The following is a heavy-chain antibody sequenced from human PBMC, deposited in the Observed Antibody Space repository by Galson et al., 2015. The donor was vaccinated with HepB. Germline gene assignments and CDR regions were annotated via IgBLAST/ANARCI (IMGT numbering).Heavy chain of an antibody. D-gene: IGHD3-22*01. J-gene: IGHJ4*02. Sequence: SLRLSCAASGFNFGDYYMSWIRQAPGKGPEWVSYISSSGKTSYYADSVKGRFTISRDNTKNSLYVQMDSLRAEDTAVYFCAGLKISYFENNGYHFDYWGQGALVTVSS. CDR2: ISSSGKTS. V-gene: IGHV3-11*01. CDR3: AGLKISYFENNGYHFDY. CDR1: GFNFGDYY.